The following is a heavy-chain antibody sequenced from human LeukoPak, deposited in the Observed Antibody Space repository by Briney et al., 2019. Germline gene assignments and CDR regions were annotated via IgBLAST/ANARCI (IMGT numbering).Heavy chain of an antibody. V-gene: IGHV3-23*01. CDR1: GFAFSSQD. D-gene: IGHD6-19*01. CDR2: ISDSGDRT. CDR3: AKDARRSSGWYFFDH. J-gene: IGHJ4*02. Sequence: GSLRLSCAASGFAFSSQDIGWVRQAPGKGLEWGSAISDSGDRTYYVDSVKGRFTISRDNSKNTLYLQMNSLRADDTAVYYCAKDARRSSGWYFFDHWGQGTLVTVPS.